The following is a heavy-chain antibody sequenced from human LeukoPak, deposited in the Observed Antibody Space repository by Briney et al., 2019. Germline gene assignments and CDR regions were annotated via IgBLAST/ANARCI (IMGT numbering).Heavy chain of an antibody. CDR1: GYSISSGYY. V-gene: IGHV4-38-2*02. CDR2: IYHSGST. D-gene: IGHD2-15*01. Sequence: SETLSLTCTVSGYSISSGYYWGWIRQPPGKGLEWIGSIYHSGSTYYNPSLKSRVSISIDTSKNQFSLKLNSVTAADTAVYYCARVDGGSFYSHYYYGMDVWGQGTTVTVSS. CDR3: ARVDGGSFYSHYYYGMDV. J-gene: IGHJ6*01.